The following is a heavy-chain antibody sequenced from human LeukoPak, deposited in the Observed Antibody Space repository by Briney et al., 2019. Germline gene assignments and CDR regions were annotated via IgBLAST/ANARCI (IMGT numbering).Heavy chain of an antibody. CDR3: ARLRDCSDTSCYWFDP. J-gene: IGHJ5*02. CDR1: GGSISSGSYY. V-gene: IGHV4-61*10. CDR2: IYYSGST. Sequence: TSETLSLTCTVSGGSISSGSYYWSWIRQPAGKGLEWIGYIYYSGSTNYNPSLKSRVTISVDTSKNQFSLKLYSVTAADTAVYYCARLRDCSDTSCYWFDPWGQGTLVTVSS. D-gene: IGHD2-2*01.